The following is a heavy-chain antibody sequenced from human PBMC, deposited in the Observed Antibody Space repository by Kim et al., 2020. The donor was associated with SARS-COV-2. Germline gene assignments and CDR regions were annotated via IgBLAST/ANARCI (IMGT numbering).Heavy chain of an antibody. CDR1: GGPFSNYF. J-gene: IGHJ4*02. V-gene: IGHV4-34*01. CDR2: VNPSGTS. CDR3: VRGCAYFEF. Sequence: SETLSLTCDVYGGPFSNYFWSWIRQPPGKGLEWIGEVNPSGTSDYNPSLKGRAIMSTDTSKNQVSLKLTSLTAADTAVYYCVRGCAYFEFWGQGTLATVS.